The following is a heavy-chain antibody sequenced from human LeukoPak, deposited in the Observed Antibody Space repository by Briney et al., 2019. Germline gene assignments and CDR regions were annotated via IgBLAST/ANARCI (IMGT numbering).Heavy chain of an antibody. J-gene: IGHJ3*02. V-gene: IGHV5-51*01. Sequence: GESLKISCKGLGYTFTSYWLGWVRQIPGKGLEWVGIIYSGDSDPRLRTLFQGQVPIPADKSISTSYLQWRSLKASDNAMYYCARQYGSYGYRDDAFDIWGQGTMVTVSS. CDR1: GYTFTSYW. D-gene: IGHD5-18*01. CDR3: ARQYGSYGYRDDAFDI. CDR2: IYSGDSDP.